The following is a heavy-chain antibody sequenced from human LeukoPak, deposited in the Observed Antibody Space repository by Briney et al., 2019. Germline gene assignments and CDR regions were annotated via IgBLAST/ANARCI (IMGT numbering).Heavy chain of an antibody. J-gene: IGHJ6*02. Sequence: ASVKVSCKASGYTFTSYYTHWVRQAPGQGLEWMGIINPSGGSTSYAQKFQGRVTMTRDTSTSTVYMELSSLRSEDTAVYYCAREGYSSDYYYYGMDVWGQGTTVTVSS. CDR1: GYTFTSYY. CDR2: INPSGGST. CDR3: AREGYSSDYYYYGMDV. V-gene: IGHV1-46*01. D-gene: IGHD6-25*01.